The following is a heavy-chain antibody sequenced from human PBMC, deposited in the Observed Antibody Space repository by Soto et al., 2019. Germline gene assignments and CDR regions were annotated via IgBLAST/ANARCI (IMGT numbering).Heavy chain of an antibody. V-gene: IGHV3-30-3*01. CDR2: ILYDGSRT. J-gene: IGHJ5*02. CDR1: GFTFSTYA. CDR3: ARDRGDDYYRRYFDA. D-gene: IGHD1-26*01. Sequence: PGGSLRLSCAASGFTFSTYAMHWVRQAPGKGLEWVAVILYDGSRTYYADSVKGRFTISRDNSKNTLYLEMNSLRDEDTAVYFCARDRGDDYYRRYFDAWGQGILVTVSS.